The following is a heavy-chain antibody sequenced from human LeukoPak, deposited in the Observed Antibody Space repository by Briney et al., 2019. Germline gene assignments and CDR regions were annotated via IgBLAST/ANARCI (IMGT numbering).Heavy chain of an antibody. J-gene: IGHJ4*02. Sequence: ASVKVSCRASGYTFTSYDINWVRQATGQGLEWMGWINPNSGGTNYAQKFQGWVTMTRDTSISTAYMELSRLRSDDTAVYYCARVRGVTTLGYWGQGTLVTVSS. D-gene: IGHD4-17*01. CDR3: ARVRGVTTLGY. CDR1: GYTFTSYD. V-gene: IGHV1-2*04. CDR2: INPNSGGT.